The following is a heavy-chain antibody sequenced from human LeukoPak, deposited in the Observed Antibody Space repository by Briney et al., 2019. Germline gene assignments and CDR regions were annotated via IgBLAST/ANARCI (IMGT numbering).Heavy chain of an antibody. CDR2: IYWDDDK. J-gene: IGHJ5*02. D-gene: IGHD3-10*01. CDR3: AHIRSGLWFGELLYNWFDP. Sequence: SGPTLVKPTQTLTLTCTFSGFSLSTSGVGVGWIRQPPGKALEWLALIYWDDDKRYSPSLKSRLTITKDTSKNQVVLTMTNMDPVDTATYYCAHIRSGLWFGELLYNWFDPWGQGTLVTVSS. CDR1: GFSLSTSGVG. V-gene: IGHV2-5*02.